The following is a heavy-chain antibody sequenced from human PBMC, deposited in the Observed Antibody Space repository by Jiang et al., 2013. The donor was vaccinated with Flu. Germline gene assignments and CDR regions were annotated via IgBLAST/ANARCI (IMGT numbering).Heavy chain of an antibody. J-gene: IGHJ4*02. Sequence: GKGLEWVSGISASGGSTYYADSVKGRFTISRDNSKNTLYLQMNSLRAEDTALYYCAKDHNDYGDYVRGYWGQGTLVTVSS. V-gene: IGHV3-23*01. CDR3: AKDHNDYGDYVRGY. CDR2: ISASGGST. D-gene: IGHD4-17*01.